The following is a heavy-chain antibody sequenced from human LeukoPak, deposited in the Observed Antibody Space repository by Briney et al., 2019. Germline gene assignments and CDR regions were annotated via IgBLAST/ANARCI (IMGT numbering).Heavy chain of an antibody. CDR3: ARHLFGYVIFSWFDP. CDR2: IYYSGST. D-gene: IGHD3-16*02. J-gene: IGHJ5*02. Sequence: PSETLSLTCTVSGGSISSSYSYWGWIRQPPGKGLEWIGNIYYSGSTYYNPSLKSRVTISVDTSKNQFSLKLSSVAAADTAVYYCARHLFGYVIFSWFDPWGQGTLVTVSS. V-gene: IGHV4-39*01. CDR1: GGSISSSYSY.